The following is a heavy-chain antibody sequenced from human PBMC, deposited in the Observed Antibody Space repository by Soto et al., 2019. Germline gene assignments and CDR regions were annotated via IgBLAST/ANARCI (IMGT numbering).Heavy chain of an antibody. CDR1: GFTFSSYS. CDR2: ISSSSSTI. D-gene: IGHD2-15*01. J-gene: IGHJ5*02. CDR3: ARDGWPEYCSGGSCYPNWFDP. V-gene: IGHV3-48*01. Sequence: GGSLRLSCAASGFTFSSYSMNWVRQAPGKGLEWVSYISSSSSTIYYADSVKGRFTISRDNAKNSLYLQMNSLRAEDTAVYYCARDGWPEYCSGGSCYPNWFDPWGQGTLVTVSS.